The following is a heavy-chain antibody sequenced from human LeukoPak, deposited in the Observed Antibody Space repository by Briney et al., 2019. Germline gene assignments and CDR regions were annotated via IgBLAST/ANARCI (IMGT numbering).Heavy chain of an antibody. CDR3: ARSLTPADYYYYMDV. J-gene: IGHJ6*03. CDR2: IIPIFGTA. V-gene: IGHV1-69*01. D-gene: IGHD4-23*01. Sequence: ASVKVSCKASGGTFSSYAISWVRQAPGQGLEWMGGIIPIFGTANYAQKFQGRVTITADESTSTAYMELSSLRSEDTAVYYCARSLTPADYYYYMDVWGKGTTVTVSS. CDR1: GGTFSSYA.